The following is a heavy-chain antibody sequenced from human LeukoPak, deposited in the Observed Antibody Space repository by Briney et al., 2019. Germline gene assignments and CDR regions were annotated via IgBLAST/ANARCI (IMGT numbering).Heavy chain of an antibody. V-gene: IGHV3-30*04. D-gene: IGHD1-26*01. J-gene: IGHJ4*02. CDR2: ISYDGSNK. CDR3: ARDSGSGNNDY. CDR1: GFTFSSYA. Sequence: PWRSLRLSCAASGFTFSSYAMHWVRQAPGKGLEWVAIISYDGSNKYYADSVKGRFTISRNNSKNTLYLQMNSLRAEDTAMYYCARDSGSGNNDYWGQGTLVTVSS.